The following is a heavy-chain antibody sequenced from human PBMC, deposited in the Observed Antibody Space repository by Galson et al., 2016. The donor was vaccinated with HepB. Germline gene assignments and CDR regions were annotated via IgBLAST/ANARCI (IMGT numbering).Heavy chain of an antibody. CDR2: LNPDIGTT. D-gene: IGHD2-2*01. CDR3: AREFGDCSNTRCSKQFFDY. CDR1: GYTFTGYY. V-gene: IGHV1-46*01. J-gene: IGHJ4*02. Sequence: SVKVSYKASGYTFTGYYMHWLRQAPGQGLEWMGILNPDIGTTHNAQNFQGRVTLTRDTSTSTIYMDLSSLTSEDTAVYYCAREFGDCSNTRCSKQFFDYWGQGTLITVSS.